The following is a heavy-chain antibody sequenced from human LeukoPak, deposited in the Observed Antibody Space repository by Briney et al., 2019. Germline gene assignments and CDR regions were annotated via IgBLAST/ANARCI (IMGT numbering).Heavy chain of an antibody. CDR2: ISYDGSNK. J-gene: IGHJ6*02. CDR3: AKGYSYGYSYGMDV. D-gene: IGHD5-18*01. CDR1: GFTFSSYG. Sequence: GRSLRLSCAASGFTFSSYGMHWVRQAPGKGLERVAVISYDGSNKYYADSVKGRFTISRDNSKNTLYLQMNSLRAEDTAVYYCAKGYSYGYSYGMDVWGQGTTVTVSS. V-gene: IGHV3-30*18.